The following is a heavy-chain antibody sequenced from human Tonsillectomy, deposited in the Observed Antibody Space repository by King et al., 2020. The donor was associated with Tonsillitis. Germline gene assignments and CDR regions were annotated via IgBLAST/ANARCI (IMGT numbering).Heavy chain of an antibody. D-gene: IGHD4-17*01. CDR2: ISASGST. CDR3: AREDYGDYPY. V-gene: IGHV4-61*02. CDR1: GGSINSVYYY. Sequence: QLQESGPGLVKPSQTLALTCSVSGGSINSVYYYWNWIRQPAGKGLEWIGRISASGSTSSNPSLQSRVAISLDTSKNQFSLKLSSVTAADPAVYYCAREDYGDYPYWGQGALVTVSS. J-gene: IGHJ4*02.